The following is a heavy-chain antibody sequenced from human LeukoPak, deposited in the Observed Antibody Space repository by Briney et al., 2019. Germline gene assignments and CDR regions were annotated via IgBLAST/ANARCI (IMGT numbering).Heavy chain of an antibody. CDR1: GFTFSNAW. V-gene: IGHV3-15*01. Sequence: GGSLRLSCAASGFTFSNAWMSWVRQAPGEGLEWVGRIKSKTDGGTTDYAAPVKGRFTVSRDDSKNTLYLRMNSLKTEDTAVYYCTTDHSGYDPPVGYWGQGTLVTVSS. CDR3: TTDHSGYDPPVGY. J-gene: IGHJ4*02. CDR2: IKSKTDGGTT. D-gene: IGHD5-12*01.